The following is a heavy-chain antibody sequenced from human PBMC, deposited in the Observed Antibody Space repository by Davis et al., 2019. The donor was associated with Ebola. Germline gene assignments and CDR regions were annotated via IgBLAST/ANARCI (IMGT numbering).Heavy chain of an antibody. CDR1: GGSISSHYW. Sequence: LRLSCTVSGGSISSHYWSWIRQPPGKALEWLALIYWNDDKRYSPSLKSRLTITKDTSKNQVVLTMTNMDPVDTATYYCARTWIHLLDYWSQGTLVTVSS. CDR2: IYWNDDK. CDR3: ARTWIHLLDY. D-gene: IGHD5-18*01. J-gene: IGHJ4*02. V-gene: IGHV2-5*01.